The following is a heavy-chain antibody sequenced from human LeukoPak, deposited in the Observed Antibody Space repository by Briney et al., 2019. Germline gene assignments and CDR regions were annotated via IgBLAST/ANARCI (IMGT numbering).Heavy chain of an antibody. V-gene: IGHV4-61*02. D-gene: IGHD6-19*01. CDR2: IYTSGST. CDR3: ARKHTSGWVNWFDP. J-gene: IGHJ5*02. CDR1: GGSISSGSYY. Sequence: SQTLSLTCTVSGGSISSGSYYWSWIRQPAGKGLEWIGRIYTSGSTNYNPSLKSRVTISIDTSKNQFSLRLSSVTAAGTAVYYCARKHTSGWVNWFDPWGQGTLVTVSS.